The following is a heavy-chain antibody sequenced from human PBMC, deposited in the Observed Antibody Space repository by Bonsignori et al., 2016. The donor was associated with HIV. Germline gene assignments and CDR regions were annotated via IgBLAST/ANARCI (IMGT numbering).Heavy chain of an antibody. CDR3: ATTHGAFDI. CDR2: IYPGDSDT. V-gene: IGHV5-51*01. J-gene: IGHJ3*02. Sequence: QMPGKGLEWMGIIYPGDSDTRYSPSFQGQVTISADKSISTAYLQWSSLKASDTAMYYCATTHGAFDIWGQGTMVTVSS.